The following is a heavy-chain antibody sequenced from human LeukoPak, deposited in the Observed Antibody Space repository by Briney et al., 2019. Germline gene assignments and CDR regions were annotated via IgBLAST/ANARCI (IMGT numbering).Heavy chain of an antibody. J-gene: IGHJ4*02. CDR1: GFDFSTYA. D-gene: IGHD1-26*01. CDR3: ARGSRLVGATARDY. Sequence: GGSLRLSCTASGFDFSTYAMSWVRQAPGKGLEWVSGIGGGDTHYADSVKGRFTISRDNSKNTVELQMSSLRAEDTAVYYCARGSRLVGATARDYWGQGTLVTVSS. V-gene: IGHV3-23*01. CDR2: IGGGDT.